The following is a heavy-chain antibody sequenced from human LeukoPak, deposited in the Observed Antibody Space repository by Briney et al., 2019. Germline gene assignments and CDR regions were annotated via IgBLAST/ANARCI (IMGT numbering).Heavy chain of an antibody. V-gene: IGHV1-2*02. D-gene: IGHD3-22*01. CDR3: ARGGYYDSSGYPPEDY. CDR1: GYTFTGYY. Sequence: ASVKVSCKASGYTFTGYYMHWVRQAPGQGLEWMGWINPNSGGTNYAQKFQGRVTMTRDTSISTAYMELSRLRSDDTAVYYCARGGYYDSSGYPPEDYWGQGTLVTVSS. J-gene: IGHJ4*02. CDR2: INPNSGGT.